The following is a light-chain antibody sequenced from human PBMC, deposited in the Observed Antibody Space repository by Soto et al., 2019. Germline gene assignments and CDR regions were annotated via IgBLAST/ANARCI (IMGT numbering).Light chain of an antibody. J-gene: IGLJ2*01. V-gene: IGLV2-8*01. CDR2: EVS. CDR3: TSYGGGNTMV. CDR1: SSDVGGYNY. Sequence: QSALTQPPSASGSPGQSVTISCTGSSSDVGGYNYVSWYQQHPGKAPKLMIYEVSKRPSGVPDRLSGSKSGNTASLAVSGLQAEDEADHPATSYGGGNTMVFGGGTKVTVL.